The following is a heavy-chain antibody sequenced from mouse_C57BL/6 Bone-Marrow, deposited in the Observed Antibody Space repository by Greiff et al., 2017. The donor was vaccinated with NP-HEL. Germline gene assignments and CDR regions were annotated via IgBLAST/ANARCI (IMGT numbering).Heavy chain of an antibody. D-gene: IGHD2-1*01. Sequence: QVQLQQSGAELVRPGASVKLSCKASGYTFTDYYINWVKQRPGQGLEWIARIYPGSGNTYYNEKFKGKATLTAEKSSSTAYMQLSSLTSEDSAVYCCAREANLPYYFGYWGKGTTLTVSS. J-gene: IGHJ2*01. CDR1: GYTFTDYY. CDR3: AREANLPYYFGY. CDR2: IYPGSGNT. V-gene: IGHV1-76*01.